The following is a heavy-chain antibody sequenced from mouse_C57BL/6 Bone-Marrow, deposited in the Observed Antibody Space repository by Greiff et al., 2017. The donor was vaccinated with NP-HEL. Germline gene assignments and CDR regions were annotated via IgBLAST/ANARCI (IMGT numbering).Heavy chain of an antibody. J-gene: IGHJ4*01. CDR3: ARSGYDGNYYAMDY. Sequence: VQLQQSGPELVKPGASVKISCKASGYTFTDYYMNWVKQSHGKSLEWIGDINPNNGGTSYNQKFKGKATLTVDKSPSTAYMELRSLTSEDSAVYYCARSGYDGNYYAMDYWGQGTSVTVSS. V-gene: IGHV1-26*01. CDR1: GYTFTDYY. CDR2: INPNNGGT. D-gene: IGHD2-2*01.